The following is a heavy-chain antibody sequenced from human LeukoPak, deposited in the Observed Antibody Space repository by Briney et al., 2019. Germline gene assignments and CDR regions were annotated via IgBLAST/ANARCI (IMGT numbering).Heavy chain of an antibody. J-gene: IGHJ6*02. CDR2: INHNGNVN. CDR1: GFIFSSYW. CDR3: ARGGGLDV. V-gene: IGHV3-7*03. Sequence: GGALRLSCAASGFIFSSYWMNWARQAPGKGLEWVASINHNGNVNYYVDSVKGRFTISRDNAKNSLYLQMSNLRAEDTAVYFCARGGGLDVWGQGATVTVSS. D-gene: IGHD3-16*01.